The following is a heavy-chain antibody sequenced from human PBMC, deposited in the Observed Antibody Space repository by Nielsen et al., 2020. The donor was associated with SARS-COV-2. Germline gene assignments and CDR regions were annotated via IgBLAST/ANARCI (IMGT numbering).Heavy chain of an antibody. J-gene: IGHJ3*01. V-gene: IGHV3-23*01. Sequence: GESLKISCAASGFTFNTYAMSWVRQAPGKGLEWVSAVTGNGAATYYADSVKGQVSISRDNSKNTLYLQMNTLRAEDTAVYYCAGDPSGITRRFDLWGQGTMVTVSS. D-gene: IGHD1-20*01. CDR2: VTGNGAAT. CDR3: AGDPSGITRRFDL. CDR1: GFTFNTYA.